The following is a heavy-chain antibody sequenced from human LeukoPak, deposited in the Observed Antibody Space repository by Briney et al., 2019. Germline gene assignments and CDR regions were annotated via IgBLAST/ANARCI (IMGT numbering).Heavy chain of an antibody. CDR1: GFTFSSYG. V-gene: IGHV3-30*18. J-gene: IGHJ3*02. D-gene: IGHD3-10*01. CDR3: AKRFSGFGEIWFPRSFDI. CDR2: ISYDGSNK. Sequence: GGSLRLSRAASGFTFSSYGMHWVRQAPVKVLEWVAVISYDGSNKYYADSVKGRFTISRDNSKNTLYLQMNSLRAEDTAVYYCAKRFSGFGEIWFPRSFDIWGQGTMVTVSS.